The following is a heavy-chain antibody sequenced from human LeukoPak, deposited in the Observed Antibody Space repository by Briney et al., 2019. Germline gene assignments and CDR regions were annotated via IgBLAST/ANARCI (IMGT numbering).Heavy chain of an antibody. Sequence: GGSLRLSCAASGFTFSSYSMNWVRQAPGKGLEWVSYISSSSSTIYCADSVKGRFTISRDNAKNSLYLQMNSLRAEDTAVYYCARGWDALDYWGQGTLVTVSS. V-gene: IGHV3-48*01. CDR2: ISSSSSTI. CDR1: GFTFSSYS. D-gene: IGHD1-26*01. CDR3: ARGWDALDY. J-gene: IGHJ4*02.